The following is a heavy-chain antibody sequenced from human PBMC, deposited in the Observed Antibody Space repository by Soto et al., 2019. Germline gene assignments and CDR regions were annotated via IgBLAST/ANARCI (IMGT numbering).Heavy chain of an antibody. CDR3: ARELSGYDYEGPDY. CDR1: GFTFSSYA. J-gene: IGHJ4*02. D-gene: IGHD5-12*01. V-gene: IGHV3-30-3*01. CDR2: ISYDGSNK. Sequence: QVQLVESGGGVVQPGRSLRLSCAASGFTFSSYAMHWVRQAPGKGLERVAVISYDGSNKYYTDSVKGRFTISRNNSKNTQYLQMNRLRAEDTAVYYCARELSGYDYEGPDYWGQGTLVTVSS.